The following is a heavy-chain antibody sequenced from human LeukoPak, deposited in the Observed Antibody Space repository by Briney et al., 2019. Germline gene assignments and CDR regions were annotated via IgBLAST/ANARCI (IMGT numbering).Heavy chain of an antibody. CDR3: ASGLTANYYYYYMDV. Sequence: PSETLSLTCAVSGGSISSGGYSWSWIRQPPGKGLEWIGYIYYSGSTYYNPSLKSRVTISVDTSKNQFSLKLSSVTAADTAVYYCASGLTANYYYYYMDVWGKGTTVTVSS. V-gene: IGHV4-30-4*07. D-gene: IGHD3-9*01. CDR2: IYYSGST. CDR1: GGSISSGGYS. J-gene: IGHJ6*03.